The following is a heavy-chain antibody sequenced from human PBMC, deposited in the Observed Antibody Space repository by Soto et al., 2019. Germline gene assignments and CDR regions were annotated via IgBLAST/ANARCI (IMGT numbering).Heavy chain of an antibody. CDR2: IYGTGNT. D-gene: IGHD6-13*01. V-gene: IGHV4-39*01. CDR3: RSSSRYSTDV. CDR1: GGSITSSFY. J-gene: IGHJ6*02. Sequence: QLQLQESGPGLVKPSETLSLSCTVSGGSITSSFYWGWIRQPPGKGLEWIGSIYGTGNTYYNPSLNGRVTRSADTSKTQFSLNLISVPAAATAVYYCRSSSRYSTDVWGQGATVTVSS.